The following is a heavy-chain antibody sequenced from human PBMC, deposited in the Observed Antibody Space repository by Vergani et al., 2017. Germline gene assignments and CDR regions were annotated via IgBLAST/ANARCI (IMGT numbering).Heavy chain of an antibody. CDR3: ARDRGYGGSWYVWFDP. V-gene: IGHV1-69*13. CDR1: GGTFSSYA. CDR2: IIPIFGTA. J-gene: IGHJ5*02. Sequence: QVQLVQSGAEVKKPGSSVKVSCKASGGTFSSYAISWVRQAPGQGLEWMGRIIPIFGTANYAQKFQGRVTITADESTSTAYMELSSLRSEDTAVYYCARDRGYGGSWYVWFDPWGQGTLVTVSS. D-gene: IGHD6-13*01.